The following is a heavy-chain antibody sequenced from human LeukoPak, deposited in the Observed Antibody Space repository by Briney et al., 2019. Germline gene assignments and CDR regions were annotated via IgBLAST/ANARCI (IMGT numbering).Heavy chain of an antibody. CDR2: IYYSGST. V-gene: IGHV4-31*03. D-gene: IGHD3-3*01. Sequence: SQTLSLTCTVSGGSISSGGYYWNWIRQHPGKGLEWIGYIYYSGSTYYNPSLKSRVTISVYTSKNQLSLQLSSVTAADTAVYHCARAHSIFGVVTTNWFDPWGQGTLVTVSS. CDR1: GGSISSGGYY. J-gene: IGHJ5*02. CDR3: ARAHSIFGVVTTNWFDP.